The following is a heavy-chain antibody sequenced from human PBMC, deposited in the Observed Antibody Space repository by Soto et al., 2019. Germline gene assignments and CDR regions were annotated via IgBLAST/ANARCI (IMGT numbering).Heavy chain of an antibody. D-gene: IGHD2-2*01. Sequence: PGESLKISFKTSGYSFTSHLISWVRQMPGKGLEWMGIIYPSDSDIRYRLSFQGQVTISVDKSISTAYLQWSSLKASDTATYYCARQDYSNYRGGMDVWGQGTTVTFSS. CDR2: IYPSDSDI. CDR1: GYSFTSHL. V-gene: IGHV5-51*01. CDR3: ARQDYSNYRGGMDV. J-gene: IGHJ6*02.